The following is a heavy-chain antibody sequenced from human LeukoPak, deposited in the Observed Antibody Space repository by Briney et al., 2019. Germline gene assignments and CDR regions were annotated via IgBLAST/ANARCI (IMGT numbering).Heavy chain of an antibody. J-gene: IGHJ4*02. CDR1: GFAFSDYY. CDR3: ATGSSGYYVY. Sequence: GSLRLSCAASGFAFSDYYMSWIRQAPGKGLEWVSYISSSGSSIYYADSVRGRFTISRDNAKNSLDLQMNSLRAEDTAVYYCATGSSGYYVYWGQGTPVTVSS. V-gene: IGHV3-11*04. D-gene: IGHD3-22*01. CDR2: ISSSGSSI.